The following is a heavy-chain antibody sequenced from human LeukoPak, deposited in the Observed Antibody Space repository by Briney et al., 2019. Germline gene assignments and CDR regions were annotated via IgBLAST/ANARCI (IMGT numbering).Heavy chain of an antibody. CDR2: VSYDGRDK. V-gene: IGHV3-30*04. D-gene: IGHD3-10*01. Sequence: PGGSLRLSCAVSGIIFSDYAMHWVRQAPGKGLERVAVVSYDGRDKKYADFVKGRFTISRDNSKSTLYLQMNSLRGEDTAVFYCATGFGSGRDYWGQGTLVTVSS. J-gene: IGHJ4*02. CDR3: ATGFGSGRDY. CDR1: GIIFSDYA.